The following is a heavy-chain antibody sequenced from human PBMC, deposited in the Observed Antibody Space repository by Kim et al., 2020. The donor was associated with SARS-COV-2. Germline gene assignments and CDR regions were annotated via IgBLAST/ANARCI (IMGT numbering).Heavy chain of an antibody. CDR2: T. Sequence: TYDEDSVKGRFTISRDNSKNTLYLQMNSLRAEDTAVYYCARDLKGHAFDIWGQGTMVTVSS. V-gene: IGHV3-66*01. CDR3: ARDLKGHAFDI. J-gene: IGHJ3*02.